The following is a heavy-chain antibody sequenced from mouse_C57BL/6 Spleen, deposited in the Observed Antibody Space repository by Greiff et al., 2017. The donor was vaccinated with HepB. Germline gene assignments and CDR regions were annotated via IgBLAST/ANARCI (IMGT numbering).Heavy chain of an antibody. J-gene: IGHJ2*01. CDR2: IYPGDGDT. D-gene: IGHD3-3*01. Sequence: VQLQQSGPELVKPGASAKISCKASGYAFSSSWMNWVKQRPGKGLEWIGRIYPGDGDTNYNGKFKGKATLTADKSSSTAYKQLSSLTSEDSAVYFCAKGEGGLDDWGQGTTLTVSS. CDR3: AKGEGGLDD. CDR1: GYAFSSSW. V-gene: IGHV1-82*01.